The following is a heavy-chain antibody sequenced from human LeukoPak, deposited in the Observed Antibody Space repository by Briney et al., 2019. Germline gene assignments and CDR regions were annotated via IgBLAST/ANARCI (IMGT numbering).Heavy chain of an antibody. Sequence: ASVKVSCKASGYTFTSYGITWVRQAPGQGLEWMGWISAYNGNTNYAQKLQGRVTMTTDTSTNTAYMELRSLRSDDTDVYYCARMYYDFVSGYEYDAFDIWGQGTLVTVS. V-gene: IGHV1-18*01. CDR2: ISAYNGNT. CDR1: GYTFTSYG. J-gene: IGHJ3*02. CDR3: ARMYYDFVSGYEYDAFDI. D-gene: IGHD3-3*01.